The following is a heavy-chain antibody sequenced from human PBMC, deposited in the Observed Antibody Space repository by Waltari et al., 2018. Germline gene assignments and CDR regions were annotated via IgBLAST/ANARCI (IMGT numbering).Heavy chain of an antibody. V-gene: IGHV3-20*01. Sequence: EVQLVESGGGLVQPGGSLRLSCAASGFTFSSYWIHWVRQAPGKGLEWVSGINWNGGSTGYADSVKGRFTISRDNAKNSLYLQMNSLRAEDTALYHCARGLRAASPYYFDYWGQGTLVTVSS. CDR1: GFTFSSYW. CDR2: INWNGGST. D-gene: IGHD2-15*01. J-gene: IGHJ4*02. CDR3: ARGLRAASPYYFDY.